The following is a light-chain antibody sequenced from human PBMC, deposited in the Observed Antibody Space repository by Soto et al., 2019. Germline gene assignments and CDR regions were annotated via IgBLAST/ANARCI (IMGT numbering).Light chain of an antibody. V-gene: IGLV1-44*01. CDR1: SSNIGTSS. CDR2: TTN. CDR3: EAWDDSLNGHV. Sequence: QSVLTQPHSASGTPGQRVTISCSGSSSNIGTSSVHCFQQLPGTAPKLLISTTNQRPSGVPERFSGSKSGTSASLAISGRQSEDEADYYCEAWDDSLNGHVFGTGTKLTVL. J-gene: IGLJ1*01.